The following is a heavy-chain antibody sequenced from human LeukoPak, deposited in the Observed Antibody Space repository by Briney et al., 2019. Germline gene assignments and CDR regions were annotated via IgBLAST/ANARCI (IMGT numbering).Heavy chain of an antibody. CDR3: AREYSSFFDY. Sequence: GGSLRLSCAASGFTFTTYGMHWVRQAPGKGLEWVAVISYDGSYKYYVDSVKGRFTISRDNSKNTLYLQMDSLTPEDTAIYYCAREYSSFFDYWGQGTLVTVSS. V-gene: IGHV3-30*03. CDR1: GFTFTTYG. J-gene: IGHJ4*02. D-gene: IGHD6-6*01. CDR2: ISYDGSYK.